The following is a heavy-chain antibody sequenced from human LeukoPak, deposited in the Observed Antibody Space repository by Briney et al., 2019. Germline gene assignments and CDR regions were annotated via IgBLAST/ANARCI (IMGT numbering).Heavy chain of an antibody. V-gene: IGHV4-34*01. CDR2: INHSGST. Sequence: SETLSLTCAVYGGSFSGYYWSWIRQPPGKGLGWIGEINHSGSTNYNPSLKSRVTISVDTSKNQFSLKLSSVTAADTAVYYCARDKLEGFDPWGQGTLVTVSS. CDR1: GGSFSGYY. J-gene: IGHJ5*02. D-gene: IGHD6-13*01. CDR3: ARDKLEGFDP.